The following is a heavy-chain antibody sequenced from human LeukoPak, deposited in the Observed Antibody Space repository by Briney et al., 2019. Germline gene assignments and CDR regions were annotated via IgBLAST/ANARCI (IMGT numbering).Heavy chain of an antibody. CDR1: GGSISSSTW. Sequence: SETLSLTCAVSGGSISSSTWWSWVRQTPEKGLEWIGETYHSGSTNSNPSLKSRVTKNEFSLKLSSVTAADTVVYYCARSYYGGSHQYYFDYWGQGTLVTVSS. D-gene: IGHD4-23*01. CDR2: TYHSGST. V-gene: IGHV4-4*02. CDR3: ARSYYGGSHQYYFDY. J-gene: IGHJ4*02.